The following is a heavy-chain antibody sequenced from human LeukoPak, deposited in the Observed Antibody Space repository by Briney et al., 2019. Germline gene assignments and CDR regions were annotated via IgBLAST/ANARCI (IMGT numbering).Heavy chain of an antibody. V-gene: IGHV4-59*01. CDR2: IYYSGSP. CDR3: AREREWIQLPAMRSYYYMDV. Sequence: PSETLSLTCTVSGGSISSYYWSWIRQPPGKGLEWIGYIYYSGSPNYTPSLKRRVTISLDTSKNQFSLKLSSVTAADTAVYYCAREREWIQLPAMRSYYYMDVWGKGTTVTVSS. J-gene: IGHJ6*03. D-gene: IGHD5-18*01. CDR1: GGSISSYY.